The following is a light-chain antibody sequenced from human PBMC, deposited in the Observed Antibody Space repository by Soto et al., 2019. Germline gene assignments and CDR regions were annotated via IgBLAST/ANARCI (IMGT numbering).Light chain of an antibody. V-gene: IGKV1-8*01. CDR1: QGISSY. CDR3: QQYYSYPLT. Sequence: AIRMTQSPSAVSASTGDRVTITCRASQGISSYLAWYQQKPGKAPKLLIYAASTLQSGVPSRFSGSGSGTDFTLTISCLQSEDFATYYCQQYYSYPLTFGQGTKVDI. CDR2: AAS. J-gene: IGKJ1*01.